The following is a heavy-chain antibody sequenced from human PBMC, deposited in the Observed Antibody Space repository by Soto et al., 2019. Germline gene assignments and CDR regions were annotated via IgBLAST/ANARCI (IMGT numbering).Heavy chain of an antibody. D-gene: IGHD1-20*01. Sequence: GASVKVSCKASGYNFIGQYIHWVRQAPGQGLEWMGIINPSGGSTTYAQKFQGRVVMTSDASTSTVYVELSSLTSEDTAIYFCARLFSVNNPLPFLLVYVDYWGNGTLVTVS. CDR1: GYNFIGQY. V-gene: IGHV1-46*01. CDR2: INPSGGST. J-gene: IGHJ4*01. CDR3: ARLFSVNNPLPFLLVYVDY.